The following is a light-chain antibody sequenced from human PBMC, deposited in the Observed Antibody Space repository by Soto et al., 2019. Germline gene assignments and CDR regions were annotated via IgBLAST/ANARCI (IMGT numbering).Light chain of an antibody. V-gene: IGLV2-8*01. Sequence: QSALTQPPSASGSPGQSVTISCTGTSSDVGGYNYVSWYQQHPGKAPKLMIYEVSKRPSGVPDRFSGSKSGNTASLTVSGLQAEDEADYYCSSYAGSTLRVFGVGTKLTVL. CDR1: SSDVGGYNY. J-gene: IGLJ2*01. CDR3: SSYAGSTLRV. CDR2: EVS.